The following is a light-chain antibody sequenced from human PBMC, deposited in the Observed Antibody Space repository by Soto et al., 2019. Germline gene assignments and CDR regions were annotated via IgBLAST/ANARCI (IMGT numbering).Light chain of an antibody. J-gene: IGKJ4*01. CDR3: AQGLAVPFT. CDR1: RSILGSSGYNY. V-gene: IGKV2-28*01. CDR2: LGS. Sequence: EIVLTQSPLSLPVTPGEPASISCRSSRSILGSSGYNYLNWYLQKPGQSPQLLIYLGSSRASGVPDRFSGSGSGTDFTLTISRVEAGDVGVYFCAQGLAVPFTFGGGTKVDIK.